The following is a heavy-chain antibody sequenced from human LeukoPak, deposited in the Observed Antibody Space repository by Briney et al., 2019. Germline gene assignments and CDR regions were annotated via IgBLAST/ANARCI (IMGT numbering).Heavy chain of an antibody. Sequence: GGSLRLSCAASGFTFSSYGMHWVRQAPGKGLEWVAVISYDGSNKYYADSVKGRFTISRDNSKNTLYLQMNSLGAEDTAIYFCAKDLFSGTYITFDIWGQGTLVTVSS. J-gene: IGHJ3*02. CDR1: GFTFSSYG. D-gene: IGHD3-10*01. CDR3: AKDLFSGTYITFDI. CDR2: ISYDGSNK. V-gene: IGHV3-30*18.